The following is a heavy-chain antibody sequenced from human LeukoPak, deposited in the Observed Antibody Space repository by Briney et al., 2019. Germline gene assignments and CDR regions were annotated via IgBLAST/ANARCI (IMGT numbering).Heavy chain of an antibody. Sequence: PGGSLRLSCVASGFTFSSYAMSWVRQAPGKGLEWVSTISGSGGSTYFADSVKGRFTISRDNSKNTVYLQMNSLRVEGTALYYCAKTPRYCSGGSCYSGYFDNWGQGTRVTVSS. J-gene: IGHJ4*02. V-gene: IGHV3-23*01. CDR3: AKTPRYCSGGSCYSGYFDN. CDR1: GFTFSSYA. CDR2: ISGSGGST. D-gene: IGHD2-15*01.